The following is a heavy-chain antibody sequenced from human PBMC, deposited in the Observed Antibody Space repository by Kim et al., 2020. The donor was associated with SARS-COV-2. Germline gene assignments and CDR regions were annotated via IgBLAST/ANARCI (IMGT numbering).Heavy chain of an antibody. CDR2: IRSKANSYAT. V-gene: IGHV3-73*01. J-gene: IGHJ6*02. CDR3: TRFSYSSGGSCYSERGCLPGASRYYYYGMDV. D-gene: IGHD2-15*01. Sequence: GGSLRLSCAASGFTFSGSAMHWVRQASGKGLEWVGRIRSKANSYATAYAASVKGRFTISRDDSKNTAYLQMNSLKTEDTAVYYCTRFSYSSGGSCYSERGCLPGASRYYYYGMDVWGQGTTVTVSS. CDR1: GFTFSGSA.